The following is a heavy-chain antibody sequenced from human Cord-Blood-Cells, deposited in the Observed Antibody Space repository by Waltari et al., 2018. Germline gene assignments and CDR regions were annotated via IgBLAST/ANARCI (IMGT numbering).Heavy chain of an antibody. CDR1: GGSSSGYY. CDR3: ASRGDLNWYFDL. V-gene: IGHV4-34*01. J-gene: IGHJ2*01. D-gene: IGHD3-10*01. CDR2: INHSGST. Sequence: QVQLQQWGAGLLKPSEPLSLTCAVYGGSSSGYYWSWTRQPPGKGLEWIGEINHSGSTNYNPSLKSRVTISLDTSKNQFSLKLSSVTAADTAVYYCASRGDLNWYFDLWGRGTLVTVSS.